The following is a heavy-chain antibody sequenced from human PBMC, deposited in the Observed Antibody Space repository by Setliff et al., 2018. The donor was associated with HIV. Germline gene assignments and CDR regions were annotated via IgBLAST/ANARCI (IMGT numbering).Heavy chain of an antibody. Sequence: SETLSLTCSVSGGAISGSGYYWSWIRQPPGKALEWIGYIYYSGSVYYSPSLESRVTISIDTSKNQFSLKLSSVTAADTAVYFCARGRGSSSSWPIDYWGQGTLVTVSS. CDR2: IYYSGSV. V-gene: IGHV4-31*03. J-gene: IGHJ4*02. CDR3: ARGRGSSSSWPIDY. CDR1: GGAISGSGYY. D-gene: IGHD6-13*01.